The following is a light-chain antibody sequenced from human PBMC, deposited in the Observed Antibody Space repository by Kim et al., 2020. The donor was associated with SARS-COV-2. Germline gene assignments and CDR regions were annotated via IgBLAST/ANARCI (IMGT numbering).Light chain of an antibody. CDR2: EVS. CDR1: SSDVGSYNL. J-gene: IGLJ2*01. CDR3: CSYAGSSTLV. V-gene: IGLV2-23*02. Sequence: GQSSTISCTGTSSDVGSYNLVSWYQQHPGKAPKLMFYEVSKRPSVVSNRCSGSKSGNTASLTISGLQAEDEADYYCCSYAGSSTLVFGGGTQLTVL.